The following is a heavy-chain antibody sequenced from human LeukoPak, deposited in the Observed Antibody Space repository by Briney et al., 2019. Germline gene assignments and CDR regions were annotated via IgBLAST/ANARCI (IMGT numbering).Heavy chain of an antibody. CDR1: GFSFTSYW. V-gene: IGHV5-51*01. Sequence: GESLKISCKGSGFSFTSYWIGWMRQMPGKGLEWMGIIYPGDSDTRYSPSLQGQVTISADKSISTAYLQWSSLKASDTAMYYCARQPTVTCGFDAFDIWGQGTMVTVSS. CDR2: IYPGDSDT. CDR3: ARQPTVTCGFDAFDI. D-gene: IGHD4-17*01. J-gene: IGHJ3*02.